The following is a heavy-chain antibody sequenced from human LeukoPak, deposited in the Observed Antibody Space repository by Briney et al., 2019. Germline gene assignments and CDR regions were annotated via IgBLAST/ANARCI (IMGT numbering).Heavy chain of an antibody. Sequence: SQTLSLTCAISGDSVSSSSAAWSWIRQSPSRGLEWLGRTYYRSKWYDDYAVSVKSRITINPDTSKNQFSLQLTSVTPEDTAVYYCARYLGIGSQRYCFDYWGQGTLVAVS. D-gene: IGHD6-19*01. J-gene: IGHJ4*02. CDR3: ARYLGIGSQRYCFDY. CDR1: GDSVSSSSAA. CDR2: TYYRSKWYD. V-gene: IGHV6-1*01.